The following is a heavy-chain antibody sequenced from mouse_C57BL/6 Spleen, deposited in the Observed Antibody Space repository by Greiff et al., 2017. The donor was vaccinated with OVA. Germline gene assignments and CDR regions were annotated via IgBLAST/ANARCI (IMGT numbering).Heavy chain of an antibody. CDR3: ARLVDY. CDR1: GFTFSSYA. J-gene: IGHJ2*01. V-gene: IGHV5-4*03. Sequence: EVKLVESGGGLVKPGGSLKLSCAASGFTFSSYAMSWVRQTPEKRLEWVATISDGGSYTYYPDNVKGRFTISRDNAKNNLYLQMSHLKSEDTAMYYCARLVDYWGQGTTLTVSS. CDR2: ISDGGSYT.